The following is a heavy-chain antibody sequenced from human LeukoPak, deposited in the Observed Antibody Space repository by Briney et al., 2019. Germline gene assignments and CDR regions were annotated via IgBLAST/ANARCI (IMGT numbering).Heavy chain of an antibody. Sequence: ASVKVSCKASGYTFTGYYMHWVRQAPGRGLEWMGWINPNSGGTNYAQKFQGRVTMTRDMSTSTVYMELSSLRSEDTAVHYCASSYDFWSGFDYWGQGTLVTVSS. V-gene: IGHV1-2*02. CDR3: ASSYDFWSGFDY. D-gene: IGHD3-3*01. J-gene: IGHJ4*02. CDR2: INPNSGGT. CDR1: GYTFTGYY.